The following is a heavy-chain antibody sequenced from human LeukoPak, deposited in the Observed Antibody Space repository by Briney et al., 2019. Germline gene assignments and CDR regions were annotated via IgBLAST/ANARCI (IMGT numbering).Heavy chain of an antibody. CDR2: MNPNSGNT. CDR1: GYTFTSYD. J-gene: IGHJ4*02. V-gene: IGHV1-8*03. CDR3: ASRVGSGTAYDY. D-gene: IGHD1-1*01. Sequence: GASVKVSCTASGYTFTSYDINWVRQATGQGLEWMGWMNPNSGNTGYAQKFQGRVTITRNTSISTAYMELSSLRSEDTAVYYCASRVGSGTAYDYWGQGTLVTVSS.